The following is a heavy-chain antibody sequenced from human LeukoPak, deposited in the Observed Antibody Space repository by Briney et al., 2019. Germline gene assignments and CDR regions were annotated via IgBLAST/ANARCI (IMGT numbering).Heavy chain of an antibody. D-gene: IGHD2-2*01. CDR2: IIPIFGTA. Sequence: SVKVSCKASGYTFTSYDINWVRQATGQGLEWMGGIIPIFGTANYAQKFQGRVTITADESTSTAYMELSSLRSEDTAVYYCACGVVVPAAFWGKGTTVTVSS. CDR1: GYTFTSYD. J-gene: IGHJ6*04. V-gene: IGHV1-69*13. CDR3: ACGVVVPAAF.